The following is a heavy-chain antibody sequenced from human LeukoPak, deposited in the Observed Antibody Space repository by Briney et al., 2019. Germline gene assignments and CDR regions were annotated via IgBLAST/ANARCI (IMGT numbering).Heavy chain of an antibody. D-gene: IGHD2-2*01. V-gene: IGHV4-39*01. CDR1: GGSISSSSHY. CDR3: ARHIWGLAIPAAGNWFDP. J-gene: IGHJ5*02. Sequence: PSETLSLTCTVSGGSISSSSHYWGWIRQPPGKGLEWIGSIYYSGSTYYNPSLKSRGTISVDTSKNQFSLKLSSVTAADTAVYYCARHIWGLAIPAAGNWFDPWGQGTLVTVSS. CDR2: IYYSGST.